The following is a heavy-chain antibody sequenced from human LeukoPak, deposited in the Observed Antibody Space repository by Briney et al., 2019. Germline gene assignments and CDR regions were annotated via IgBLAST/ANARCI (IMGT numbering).Heavy chain of an antibody. J-gene: IGHJ4*02. CDR2: ISGSGGST. V-gene: IGHV3-23*01. Sequence: GGSLRLSCAASGFTFSSYAMSWVRQAPGKGLEWVSAISGSGGSTYYADSVKGRFTISRDNSKNTLYLQMNSLRAEDTAVYYCARANTLIVVLIAFDYWGQGTLVTVSS. D-gene: IGHD3-22*01. CDR1: GFTFSSYA. CDR3: ARANTLIVVLIAFDY.